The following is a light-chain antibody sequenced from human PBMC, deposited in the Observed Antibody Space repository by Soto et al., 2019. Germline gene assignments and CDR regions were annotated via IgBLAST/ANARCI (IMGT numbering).Light chain of an antibody. CDR2: QDG. CDR3: QACHSTTPVI. V-gene: IGLV3-1*01. CDR1: KLGDTY. Sequence: SYELTQPPSVSVSPGQTASITCSGAKLGDTYTCWYQQKPGQSPVLVIYQDGKRPSGIPERFSGSSSGNTATLTISGTQAMDEADYYCQACHSTTPVIFGGGTKVTVL. J-gene: IGLJ2*01.